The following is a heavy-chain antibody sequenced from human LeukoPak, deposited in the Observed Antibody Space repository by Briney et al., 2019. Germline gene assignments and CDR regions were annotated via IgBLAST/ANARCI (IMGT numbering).Heavy chain of an antibody. J-gene: IGHJ4*02. V-gene: IGHV1-18*01. CDR3: ARAYGAGRRGPFTADY. Sequence: ASVKVSCKASGYTFTSYGISWVRQAPGQGLEWMGWISAYNGNTNYAQKLQGRVTMTTDTSTSTAYMELRSLRSDDTAVYYCARAYGAGRRGPFTADYWGQGTLVTVSS. CDR2: ISAYNGNT. D-gene: IGHD4-17*01. CDR1: GYTFTSYG.